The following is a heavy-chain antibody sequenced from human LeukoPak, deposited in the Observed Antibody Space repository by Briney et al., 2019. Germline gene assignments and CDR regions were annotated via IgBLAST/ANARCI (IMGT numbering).Heavy chain of an antibody. V-gene: IGHV3-7*01. J-gene: IGHJ6*03. CDR3: AREVVVVPAAHYCYYYMDV. Sequence: PGGSLRLSCAASGFTFSSYWMSWVRQAPGKGLEWVANIKQDGSEKYYVDSVKGRFTISRDNAKNSLYLQMNSLRAEDTAVYYCAREVVVVPAAHYCYYYMDVWGKGTTVTVSS. D-gene: IGHD2-2*01. CDR1: GFTFSSYW. CDR2: IKQDGSEK.